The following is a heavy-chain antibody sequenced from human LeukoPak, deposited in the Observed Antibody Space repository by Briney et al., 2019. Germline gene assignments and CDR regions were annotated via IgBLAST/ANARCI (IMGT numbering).Heavy chain of an antibody. CDR1: GGSFSGYY. V-gene: IGHV4-34*01. D-gene: IGHD1-1*01. CDR2: INHSGST. J-gene: IGHJ4*02. Sequence: SETLSLTCAVYGGSFSGYYWSWIRQPPGKGLEWIGEINHSGSTNYNPSLKSRVTISVDTSKNQFSLKLSSVTAADTAVYYCAGGGSDNQPKTHDYWGQGTLVTVSS. CDR3: AGGGSDNQPKTHDY.